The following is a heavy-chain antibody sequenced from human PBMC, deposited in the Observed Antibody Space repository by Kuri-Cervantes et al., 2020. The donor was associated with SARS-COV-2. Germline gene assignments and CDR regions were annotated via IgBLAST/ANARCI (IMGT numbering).Heavy chain of an antibody. Sequence: ASVKVSCKAFGYTFTGYYIHWVRQAPGQGLEWMGWINPNSGGTNYAQKFQGWVTMTRDTSINTAYMELSRLRSDDTAVYYCARARVRGLITAYYYYGMDVWGQGTTVTVSS. V-gene: IGHV1-2*04. CDR2: INPNSGGT. CDR3: ARARVRGLITAYYYYGMDV. J-gene: IGHJ6*02. CDR1: GYTFTGYY. D-gene: IGHD3-10*01.